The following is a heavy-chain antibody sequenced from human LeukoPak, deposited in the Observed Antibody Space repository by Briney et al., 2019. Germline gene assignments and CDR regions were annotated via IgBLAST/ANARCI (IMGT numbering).Heavy chain of an antibody. CDR2: MYYSGST. Sequence: SETLSLTCTVSGGSISSTSYYWGWIRQPPGKGLEWIGSMYYSGSTYYNPSLKSRVTISVDTSKNQFSLRLSSVTAADTAVYYCARGGWSLDLWGRGALVTVSS. CDR3: ARGGWSLDL. V-gene: IGHV4-39*07. D-gene: IGHD2-15*01. CDR1: GGSISSTSYY. J-gene: IGHJ2*01.